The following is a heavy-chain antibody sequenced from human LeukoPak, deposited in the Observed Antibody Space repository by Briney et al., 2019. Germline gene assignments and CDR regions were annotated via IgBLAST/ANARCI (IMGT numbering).Heavy chain of an antibody. CDR1: GDSISSSY. V-gene: IGHV4-4*09. CDR2: ISASGNT. CDR3: ARLIPGTTGLRKNYFDY. Sequence: SETLSLTCTVSGDSISSSYWNWLRQTPGKGLEWIGYISASGNTNYNPSLKSRIIISVDVSKNQFSLKLSSVTAADTAVYYCARLIPGTTGLRKNYFDYWGQGTLVTVSS. D-gene: IGHD1-20*01. J-gene: IGHJ4*02.